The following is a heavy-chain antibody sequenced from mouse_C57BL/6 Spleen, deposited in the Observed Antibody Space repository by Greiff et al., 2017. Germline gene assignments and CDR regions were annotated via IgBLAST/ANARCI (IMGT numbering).Heavy chain of an antibody. Sequence: QVQLQQPGAELVRPGSSVKLSCKASGYTFTSYWMHWVKQRPIQGLEWIGNIDPSDSETHYNQKFKDKATLTVDKSSSTAYMQLSSLTSEDSAVYYGAREYYGSTWYFDVWGTGTTVTVSS. CDR3: AREYYGSTWYFDV. V-gene: IGHV1-52*01. D-gene: IGHD1-1*01. J-gene: IGHJ1*03. CDR2: IDPSDSET. CDR1: GYTFTSYW.